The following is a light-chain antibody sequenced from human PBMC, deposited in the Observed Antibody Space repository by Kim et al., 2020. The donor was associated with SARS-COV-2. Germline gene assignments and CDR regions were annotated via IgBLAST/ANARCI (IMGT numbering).Light chain of an antibody. V-gene: IGLV3-1*01. CDR2: QDS. J-gene: IGLJ2*01. CDR1: KLGDKY. Sequence: VAPGQTASFTCSGDKLGDKYACWYQQKPGQSPVLVIYQDSKRPSGIPERFSGSNSGNTATLTISGTQAMDEADYYCQAWDSSSVVFGGGTQLTVL. CDR3: QAWDSSSVV.